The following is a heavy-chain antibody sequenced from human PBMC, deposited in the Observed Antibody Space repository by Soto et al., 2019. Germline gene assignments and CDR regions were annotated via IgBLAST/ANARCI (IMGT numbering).Heavy chain of an antibody. Sequence: EVQLEESGGGLVQPGGSLRLSCAVSGFTFNNYWMHWVRQAPGKGLVWVSRVDNDGSDPRYADSVKGRFTISRGNAKNMLYLQMTSLRAEDTAVYYCALSKWPYYFDYWGQGSLVTVSS. CDR2: VDNDGSDP. CDR3: ALSKWPYYFDY. V-gene: IGHV3-74*01. CDR1: GFTFNNYW. J-gene: IGHJ4*02. D-gene: IGHD5-12*01.